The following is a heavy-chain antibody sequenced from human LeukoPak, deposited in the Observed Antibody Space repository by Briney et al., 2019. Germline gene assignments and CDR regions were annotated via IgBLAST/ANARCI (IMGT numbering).Heavy chain of an antibody. CDR2: ISWDSRNT. J-gene: IGHJ6*02. CDR3: ARGNRDTSGFYFYYGMDV. CDR1: GFTFDDYA. Sequence: GRSLRLSCAASGFTFDDYAMFWVRQAPGKGLEWVSGISWDSRNTGYAASVKGRFTTSRDNGKNSLYLQMNSLRPDDTALYYCARGNRDTSGFYFYYGMDVWGPGSTVTVSS. V-gene: IGHV3-9*01. D-gene: IGHD6-19*01.